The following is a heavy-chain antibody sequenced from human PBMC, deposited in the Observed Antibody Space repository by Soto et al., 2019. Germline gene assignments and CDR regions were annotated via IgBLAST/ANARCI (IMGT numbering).Heavy chain of an antibody. J-gene: IGHJ5*02. CDR3: AKSYGDYDFLIKPYNWFDP. V-gene: IGHV3-23*01. CDR1: GFTFSSYA. CDR2: ISGSGGST. Sequence: GSLRLSCAACGFTFSSYAISWVRQAQGKGLEWVSAISGSGGSTYYADSVKGRFTISRDNSKNTLYLQMNSLRAEDTAVYYCAKSYGDYDFLIKPYNWFDPWGQGTLVTVSS. D-gene: IGHD4-17*01.